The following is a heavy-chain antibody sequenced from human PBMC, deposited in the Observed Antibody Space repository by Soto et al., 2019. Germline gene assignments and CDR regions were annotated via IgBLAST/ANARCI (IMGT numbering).Heavy chain of an antibody. Sequence: SETLSLTCAVYGGSFSGYYWSWIRQPPGKGLEWIGEINHSGSTNYNPSLKSRVTISVDTSKNQFSLKLSSVTAADTAVYYCARDQVPAALLGWLDPWGQGTLVTVSS. D-gene: IGHD2-2*01. CDR1: GGSFSGYY. CDR3: ARDQVPAALLGWLDP. CDR2: INHSGST. J-gene: IGHJ5*02. V-gene: IGHV4-34*01.